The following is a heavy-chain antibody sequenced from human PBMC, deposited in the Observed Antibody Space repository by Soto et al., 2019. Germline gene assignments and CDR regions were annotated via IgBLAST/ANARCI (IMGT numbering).Heavy chain of an antibody. J-gene: IGHJ4*02. V-gene: IGHV3-23*01. CDR2: ISGGGATT. CDR3: AKQAGYSSDPFDY. Sequence: EVQLLESGGGLVQPGGSLRLSCSASGFTFNSHAMSWVRQTPGTGLEWVSGISGGGATTYYADSMKGRFTISRDNTKNTLYLQIHSLRAEDTAVYYCAKQAGYSSDPFDYWGQGTLVTVSS. CDR1: GFTFNSHA. D-gene: IGHD6-19*01.